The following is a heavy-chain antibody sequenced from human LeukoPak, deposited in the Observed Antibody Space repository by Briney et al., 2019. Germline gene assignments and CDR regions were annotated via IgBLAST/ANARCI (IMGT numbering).Heavy chain of an antibody. CDR1: GFTFSSYG. CDR2: ISSSSSYI. D-gene: IGHD2/OR15-2a*01. CDR3: ARENRGVRFDP. J-gene: IGHJ5*02. Sequence: PGGSLRLSCAASGFTFSSYGMNWVRQAPGKGLEWVSSISSSSSYIYYADSVKGRFTISRDNAKNSLYLQMNSLRAEDTAVYYCARENRGVRFDPWGQGTLVTVSS. V-gene: IGHV3-21*01.